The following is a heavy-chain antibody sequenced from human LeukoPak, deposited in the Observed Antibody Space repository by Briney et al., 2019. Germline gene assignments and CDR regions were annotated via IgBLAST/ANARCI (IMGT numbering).Heavy chain of an antibody. J-gene: IGHJ6*03. D-gene: IGHD2-15*01. V-gene: IGHV3-21*01. CDR2: ISSSSSYI. CDR3: ASTNINCSGGSCYSIYMDV. CDR1: GFTFSSYS. Sequence: GGSLRLSCAASGFTFSSYSMNWVRPAPGEGLECVSPISSSSSYIYYADSVKGRFTISRDNAKNSLYLQMNSLRAEDTAVYYCASTNINCSGGSCYSIYMDVWGKGTTVTVSS.